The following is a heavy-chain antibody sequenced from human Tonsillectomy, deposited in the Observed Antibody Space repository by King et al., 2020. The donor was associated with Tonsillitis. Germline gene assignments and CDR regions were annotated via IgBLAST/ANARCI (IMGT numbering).Heavy chain of an antibody. CDR2: ISYDGSNK. D-gene: IGHD2-2*01. V-gene: IGHV3-30*18. Sequence: QVQLVESGGGVVQPGRSLRLSCAASGFTFSSYGMHWVRQAPGKGLEWVAVISYDGSNKYYADSVKGRFTISRDNSKNTLYVQMNSLRAEDTAVYYCAKDWGLGYCSSTSCPYYYGMDVWGQGTTVTVSS. CDR1: GFTFSSYG. J-gene: IGHJ6*02. CDR3: AKDWGLGYCSSTSCPYYYGMDV.